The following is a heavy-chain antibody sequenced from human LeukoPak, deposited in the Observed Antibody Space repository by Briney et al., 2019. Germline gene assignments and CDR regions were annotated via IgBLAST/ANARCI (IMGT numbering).Heavy chain of an antibody. J-gene: IGHJ5*02. Sequence: PSETLSLICTVCGGSILYSTYLWPWLRQPPGEAVEGFTTIFYNGNTHYNPSLKSRVTMSVDTVKNQFSLNLNSVTAADTAVYYCARQSSGYYYGWFDPWGQGTLVTVSS. CDR2: IFYNGNT. V-gene: IGHV4-39*01. CDR3: ARQSSGYYYGWFDP. D-gene: IGHD3-22*01. CDR1: GGSILYSTYL.